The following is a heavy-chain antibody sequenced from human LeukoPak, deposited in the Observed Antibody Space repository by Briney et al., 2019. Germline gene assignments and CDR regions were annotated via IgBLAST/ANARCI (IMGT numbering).Heavy chain of an antibody. CDR2: INPNSGGT. CDR1: GYTFTGYY. CDR3: ARDYVTYYYDSSGSPGDY. J-gene: IGHJ4*02. Sequence: GASVKVSCKASGYTFTGYYMHWVRQAPGQGLEWMGWINPNSGGTNYAQKFQGRVTMTRDTSISTAYMELSRLRSDDTAVYYCARDYVTYYYDSSGSPGDYWGQGTLVTVSS. V-gene: IGHV1-2*02. D-gene: IGHD3-22*01.